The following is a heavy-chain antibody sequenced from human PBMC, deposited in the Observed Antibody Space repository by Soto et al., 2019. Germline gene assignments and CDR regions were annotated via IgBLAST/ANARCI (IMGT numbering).Heavy chain of an antibody. D-gene: IGHD1-26*01. CDR3: AGIYSGSPGGTLRY. V-gene: IGHV4-31*03. CDR2: IYYSGST. Sequence: PSETLSLTCTVSGGSISSGGYYWSWIRQHPGKGLEWIGYIYYSGSTYYKPSLKSRVTISVDTSKNPFSMKLSSVTAAGTSVYSCAGIYSGSPGGTLRYWGQGTLVTVSS. CDR1: GGSISSGGYY. J-gene: IGHJ4*02.